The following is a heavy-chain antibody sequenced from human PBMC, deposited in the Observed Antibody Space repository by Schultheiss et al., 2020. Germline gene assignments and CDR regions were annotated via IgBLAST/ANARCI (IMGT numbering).Heavy chain of an antibody. Sequence: SVKVSGKASGYTFTSYAISWVRQAPGQGLEWMGGIIPIFGTANYAQKFQGRVTITADESTSTAYMELSSLRSEDTAVYYCARGEYKQQPYYFDYWGQGTLVTVSS. CDR1: GYTFTSYA. J-gene: IGHJ4*02. D-gene: IGHD6-13*01. CDR3: ARGEYKQQPYYFDY. CDR2: IIPIFGTA. V-gene: IGHV1-69*01.